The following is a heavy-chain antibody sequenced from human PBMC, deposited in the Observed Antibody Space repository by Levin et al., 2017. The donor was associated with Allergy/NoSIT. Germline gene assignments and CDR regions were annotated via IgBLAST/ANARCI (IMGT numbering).Heavy chain of an antibody. CDR3: AKFRSSTYVEYYYYPLDV. V-gene: IGHV3-23*01. CDR1: GFTFNIYA. Sequence: PGGSLRLSCTTSGFTFNIYAMNWVRQAPGRGLEWVAGISASGGTTYYAASVKGRCTISRDNPKETLYLQMSSLRAEDTAVYYCAKFRSSTYVEYYYYPLDVWGQGTTVTVSS. J-gene: IGHJ6*02. CDR2: ISASGGTT. D-gene: IGHD3-10*01.